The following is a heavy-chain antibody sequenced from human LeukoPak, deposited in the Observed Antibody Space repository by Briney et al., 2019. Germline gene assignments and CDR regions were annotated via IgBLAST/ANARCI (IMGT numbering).Heavy chain of an antibody. Sequence: ASVKVSCKASGYTFTGYYIHWVRQAPGQGLECVGWINPNSGGTNYAQKLQGRVTMTTDTSTSTAYMELRSLRSDDTAVYYCARDYYDSSGSDYWGQGTLVTVSS. CDR3: ARDYYDSSGSDY. J-gene: IGHJ4*02. D-gene: IGHD3-22*01. V-gene: IGHV1-2*02. CDR1: GYTFTGYY. CDR2: INPNSGGT.